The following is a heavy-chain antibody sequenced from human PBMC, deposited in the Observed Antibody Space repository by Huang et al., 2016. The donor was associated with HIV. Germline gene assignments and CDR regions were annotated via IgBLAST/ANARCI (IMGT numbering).Heavy chain of an antibody. Sequence: VQLVQSGAEVKRPGTSVKISCKASGGSFNSLAFNWVRQAPGQGLSFMGGIVPLFSGTNYAEKFRGRLTISADKSTGTVFMELRGLTSEDTAVFFCAREGQTWYGKPIAAFEIWGQGTTVIVSP. V-gene: IGHV1-69*10. J-gene: IGHJ3*02. CDR1: GGSFNSLA. CDR3: AREGQTWYGKPIAAFEI. CDR2: IVPLFSGT. D-gene: IGHD6-13*01.